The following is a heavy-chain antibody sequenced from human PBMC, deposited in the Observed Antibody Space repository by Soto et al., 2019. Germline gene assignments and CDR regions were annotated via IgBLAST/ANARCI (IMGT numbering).Heavy chain of an antibody. V-gene: IGHV4-59*01. CDR1: GDSISTFY. J-gene: IGHJ4*02. Sequence: SETLSLTCTVSGDSISTFYWSWIRQPPGKGLEWMGYIHYSGSTNYNPSLKSQVIISVDTSKNQFSLKLISVTSAATAVSFCASVRTNLCDYWGQGTLVTVSS. D-gene: IGHD3-3*01. CDR3: ASVRTNLCDY. CDR2: IHYSGST.